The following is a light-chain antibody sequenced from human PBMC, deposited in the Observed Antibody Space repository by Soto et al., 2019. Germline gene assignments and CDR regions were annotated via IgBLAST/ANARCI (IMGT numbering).Light chain of an antibody. CDR3: QHYNNWPRT. CDR1: QSVSSN. CDR2: GTS. J-gene: IGKJ1*01. Sequence: EIVMTQSPATLSVSPGERATLSCRASQSVSSNLAWYQQKPGQAPRLLIYGTSTRATGIPARFSGSGSGTEFTLTISSLQSEELAVYYCQHYNNWPRTFGQGTKVEIK. V-gene: IGKV3-15*01.